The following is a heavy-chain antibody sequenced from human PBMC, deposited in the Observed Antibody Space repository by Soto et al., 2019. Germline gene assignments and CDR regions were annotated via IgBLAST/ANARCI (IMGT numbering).Heavy chain of an antibody. Sequence: NPSETLSLTCTFSVVSISSGGYYCSWIRQHPGKGLEWIGYIYYSGSTYYNPSLQSRVTISVDTSKNQFSLKLSSVTAADTAVYYCARDVATVVNPDAFDIWRQGTRVTVSS. CDR1: VVSISSGGYY. CDR3: ARDVATVVNPDAFDI. D-gene: IGHD4-17*01. J-gene: IGHJ3*02. V-gene: IGHV4-31*03. CDR2: IYYSGST.